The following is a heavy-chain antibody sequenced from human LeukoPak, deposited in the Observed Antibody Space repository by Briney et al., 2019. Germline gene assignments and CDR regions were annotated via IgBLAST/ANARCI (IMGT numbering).Heavy chain of an antibody. J-gene: IGHJ5*02. V-gene: IGHV1-18*01. CDR3: ARSLTRGYYYDSSGYYNWFDP. CDR2: ISAYNGNT. Sequence: ASVKVPCKASGYTFTSYGISWVRQAPGQGLEWMGWISAYNGNTNYAQKLQGRVTMTTDTSTSTAYMELRSLRSDDTAVYYCARSLTRGYYYDSSGYYNWFDPWGQGTLVTVSS. D-gene: IGHD3-22*01. CDR1: GYTFTSYG.